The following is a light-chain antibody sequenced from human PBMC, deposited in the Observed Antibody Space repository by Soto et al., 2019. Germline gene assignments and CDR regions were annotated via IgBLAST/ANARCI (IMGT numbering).Light chain of an antibody. J-gene: IGLJ1*01. CDR1: SSDVGGYDY. CDR3: CSYAGSYV. V-gene: IGLV2-11*01. Sequence: QSVLTQPRSVSGSPGQSVTISCTGTSSDVGGYDYVSWYQQHPGKAPKLMIYDVSKRPSGVPDRFSGSKSGNTASLTISGLQAEDEAEYYCCSYAGSYVFGTGTKVXVL. CDR2: DVS.